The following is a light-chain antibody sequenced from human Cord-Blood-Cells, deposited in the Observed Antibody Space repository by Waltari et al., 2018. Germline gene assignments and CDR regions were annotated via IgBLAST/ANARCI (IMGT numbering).Light chain of an antibody. Sequence: DIQMPQSPSTLSASVGHTVTITCRASQSISSWLAWYQQKPGKAPKLLIYDASSLESGVPSRFSGSGSGTEFTLTISSLQPDDFATYYCQQYNSWTFGQGTKVEIK. CDR3: QQYNSWT. J-gene: IGKJ1*01. V-gene: IGKV1-5*01. CDR1: QSISSW. CDR2: DAS.